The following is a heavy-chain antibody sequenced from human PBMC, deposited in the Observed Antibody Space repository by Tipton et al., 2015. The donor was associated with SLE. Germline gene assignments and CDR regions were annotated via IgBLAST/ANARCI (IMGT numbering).Heavy chain of an antibody. CDR1: GGSITSYH. V-gene: IGHV4-59*01. J-gene: IGHJ4*02. D-gene: IGHD2-15*01. CDR3: ARRVYGGSYHDS. Sequence: TLSLTCAVSGGSITSYHWSYIRQPPGKALEWIASVYYSGTANYNPSLKSRVTISVDTSKNQFSLNLSSVTTADTAVYYCARRVYGGSYHDSWGQGTLVTVSS. CDR2: VYYSGTA.